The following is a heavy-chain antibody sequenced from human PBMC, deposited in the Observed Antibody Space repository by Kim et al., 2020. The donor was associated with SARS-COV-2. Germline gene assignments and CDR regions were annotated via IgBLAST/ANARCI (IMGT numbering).Heavy chain of an antibody. Sequence: GGSLRLSCAASGFTFSSYSMNWVRQAPGKGLEWVSYISSSSSTIYYADSVKGRFTISRDNAKNSLYLQMNSLRDEDTAVYYCARDTYYDILTGKMRSFDYWGQGTLVTVSS. CDR2: ISSSSSTI. J-gene: IGHJ4*02. V-gene: IGHV3-48*02. D-gene: IGHD3-9*01. CDR3: ARDTYYDILTGKMRSFDY. CDR1: GFTFSSYS.